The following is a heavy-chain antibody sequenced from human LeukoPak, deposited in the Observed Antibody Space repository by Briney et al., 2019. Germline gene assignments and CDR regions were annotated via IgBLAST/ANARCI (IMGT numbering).Heavy chain of an antibody. CDR2: VSGSGSEI. CDR3: ATKVPGTSHFSS. CDR1: GCTFNNFE. Sequence: GGSLRLSCAASGCTFNNFEMNWVWMAPGKGLEWIAYVSGSGSEIHYGASVKGRFTISRDNAKSSVYLQMHSLRAEDMALYYCATKVPGTSHFSSWGQGTLVTVSS. D-gene: IGHD6-19*01. V-gene: IGHV3-48*03. J-gene: IGHJ4*02.